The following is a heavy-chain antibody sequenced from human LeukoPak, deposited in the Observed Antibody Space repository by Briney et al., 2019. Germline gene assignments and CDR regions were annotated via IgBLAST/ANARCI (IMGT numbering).Heavy chain of an antibody. CDR1: GYTFTSYD. Sequence: APVKVSCKASGYTFTSYDINWVRQATGQGLEWMGWMNPNSGNTGYAQKFQGRVTMTRNTSISTAYMELSSLRSEDTAVYYCARAPNYYDSSGYTVDAFDIWGQGTMVTVSS. V-gene: IGHV1-8*01. CDR3: ARAPNYYDSSGYTVDAFDI. J-gene: IGHJ3*02. D-gene: IGHD3-22*01. CDR2: MNPNSGNT.